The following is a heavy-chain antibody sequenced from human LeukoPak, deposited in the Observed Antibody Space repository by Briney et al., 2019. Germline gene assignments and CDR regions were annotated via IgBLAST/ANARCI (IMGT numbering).Heavy chain of an antibody. CDR3: ARSANPGVHEFDP. V-gene: IGHV3-48*02. J-gene: IGHJ5*02. D-gene: IGHD6-6*01. Sequence: SGGSLRLSCAASGFTFSSYAMSWVRQAPGKGLEWLSYITSSSNINYADSVKGRFTISRDNAKNSLYLQMNSLRDEDTAVYYCARSANPGVHEFDPWGQGTLVTVSS. CDR2: ITSSSNI. CDR1: GFTFSSYA.